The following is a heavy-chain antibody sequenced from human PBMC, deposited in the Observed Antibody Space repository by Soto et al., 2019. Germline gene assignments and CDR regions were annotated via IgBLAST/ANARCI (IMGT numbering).Heavy chain of an antibody. V-gene: IGHV3-30*03. D-gene: IGHD1-26*01. CDR3: ARKNPGREWELPDY. Sequence: QVQLVESGGGVVQPGRSLRLSCAASGFAFSTYGMHWVRQAPGKGLEWVAVTTSDGARRNSADSVKGRFTISSDNSRTTLYLQMNSLRIDDTAVYYCARKNPGREWELPDYWGQGTLVTVSS. CDR1: GFAFSTYG. J-gene: IGHJ4*02. CDR2: TTSDGARR.